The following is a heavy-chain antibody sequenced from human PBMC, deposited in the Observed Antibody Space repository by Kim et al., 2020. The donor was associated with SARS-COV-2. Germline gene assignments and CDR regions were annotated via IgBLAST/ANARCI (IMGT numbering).Heavy chain of an antibody. V-gene: IGHV3-49*03. D-gene: IGHD3-22*01. J-gene: IGHJ4*02. CDR2: IRSKRYGETT. CDR1: GLNFGDYA. Sequence: GGSLRLSCTTSGLNFGDYAMSWFRQAPGKGLEWVALIRSKRYGETTAYAASVKGRFTISRDDSKRIADLQMNGLKTEDTAVYYCTSGPYYYDSAAYYHDYWGQGTLVTVSS. CDR3: TSGPYYYDSAAYYHDY.